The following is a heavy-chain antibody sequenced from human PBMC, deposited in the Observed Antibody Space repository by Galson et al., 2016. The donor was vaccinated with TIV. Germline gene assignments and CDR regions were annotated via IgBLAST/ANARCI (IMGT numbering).Heavy chain of an antibody. CDR2: INPNGDGA. V-gene: IGHV1-2*02. D-gene: IGHD6-6*01. CDR3: ARDDPREAPFDY. CDR1: GYKFLDYY. Sequence: SVKVSCKASGYKFLDYYIHWVRQAPGQGLEWMGWINPNGDGAHPSQGFQGRVTMTKDTSISTAYLELRGLTSADTAVYFRARDDPREAPFDYWGQGTLVNVSS. J-gene: IGHJ4*02.